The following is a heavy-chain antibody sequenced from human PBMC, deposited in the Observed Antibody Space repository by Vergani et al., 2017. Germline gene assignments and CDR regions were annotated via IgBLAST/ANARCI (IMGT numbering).Heavy chain of an antibody. J-gene: IGHJ6*02. D-gene: IGHD5-24*01. CDR2: IYYSGST. V-gene: IGHV4-59*01. CDR3: ARDARDGYKFDYYYYYGMDV. CDR1: GGSISSYY. Sequence: QVQLQESGPGLVQPSETLSLTCTVSGGSISSYYWSWIRQPPGKGLEWIGYIYYSGSTTYNPSLKSRVTISVDTSKNQFPLKLSSVTAADTAVYYCARDARDGYKFDYYYYYGMDVWGQGTTVTVSS.